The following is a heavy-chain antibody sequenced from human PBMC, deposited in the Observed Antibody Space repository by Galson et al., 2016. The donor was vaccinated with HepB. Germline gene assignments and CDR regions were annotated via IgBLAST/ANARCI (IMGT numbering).Heavy chain of an antibody. CDR1: GFTFSSYA. Sequence: LRLSCAASGFTFSSYAMSWVRQAPGKGLEWVSTITNSGGSTYYADSVKGRLTISRDNSKKTLYLRMNSLRAEDTAVYYCAKLRTVAAGTSGAFDIWGQGTMLTVSS. V-gene: IGHV3-23*01. J-gene: IGHJ3*02. CDR3: AKLRTVAAGTSGAFDI. D-gene: IGHD6-25*01. CDR2: ITNSGGST.